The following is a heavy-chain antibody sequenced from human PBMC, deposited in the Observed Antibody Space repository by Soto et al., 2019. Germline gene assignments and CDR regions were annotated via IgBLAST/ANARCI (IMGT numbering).Heavy chain of an antibody. D-gene: IGHD3-10*01. V-gene: IGHV3-23*01. CDR3: ANSRVSMVRGLIIIPNY. CDR1: GFPFTGYA. J-gene: IGHJ4*02. CDR2: ISGHGDAT. Sequence: GGSLRLSCAASGFPFTGYAMSWVRQAPGKGLEWVSAISGHGDATFYADSVKGRFTISRDNSKNTLYLHMNSLRAEDTALYYCANSRVSMVRGLIIIPNYWGQGTLVTVSS.